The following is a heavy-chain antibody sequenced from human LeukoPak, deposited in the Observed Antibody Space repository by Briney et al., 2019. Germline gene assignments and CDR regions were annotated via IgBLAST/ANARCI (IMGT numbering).Heavy chain of an antibody. V-gene: IGHV1-8*01. CDR2: MNPNSGDT. J-gene: IGHJ2*01. D-gene: IGHD2-2*02. CDR3: ARGCSGSSCYTGWYFDL. Sequence: ASVKVSCKASGYTFTDSEINWVRQAPGQGLEWMGWMNPNSGDTGYAQKFQGKVTMTKNTSISTAYMELSSLRSEDTAVFFCARGCSGSSCYTGWYFDLWGRGTLVTVSS. CDR1: GYTFTDSE.